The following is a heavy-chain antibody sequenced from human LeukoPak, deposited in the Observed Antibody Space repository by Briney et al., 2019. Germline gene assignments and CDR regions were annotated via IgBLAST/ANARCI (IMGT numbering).Heavy chain of an antibody. CDR2: ITSSGAGT. J-gene: IGHJ6*02. V-gene: IGHV3-23*01. CDR1: GFTFSSFA. D-gene: IGHD4-17*01. Sequence: GGSLRLSCAASGFTFSSFAMSWVRQTPGKGLEWVSGITSSGAGTYYADSVKGRFTISRDNSKNSLYLQMNSLRTEDTALYYCAKSLPILYGDYVEVGMDVWGQGTTVTVSS. CDR3: AKSLPILYGDYVEVGMDV.